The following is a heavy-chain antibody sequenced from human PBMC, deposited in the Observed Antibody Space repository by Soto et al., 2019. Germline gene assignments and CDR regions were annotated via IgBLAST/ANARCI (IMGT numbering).Heavy chain of an antibody. CDR2: ISAYNGNT. Sequence: QVQLVQSGAEVKKPGASVKVSCKASGYTFTSYGISWVRQAPGQGLEWMGWISAYNGNTNYAQKLQGRVTMTTDTPTSTAYMELRSLRSDDTAVYYCARDLWWLREDYYYYYGMDVWGQGTTVTVSS. J-gene: IGHJ6*02. V-gene: IGHV1-18*01. D-gene: IGHD5-12*01. CDR1: GYTFTSYG. CDR3: ARDLWWLREDYYYYYGMDV.